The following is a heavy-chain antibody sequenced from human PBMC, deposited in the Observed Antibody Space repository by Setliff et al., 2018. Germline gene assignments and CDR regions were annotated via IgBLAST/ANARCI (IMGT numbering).Heavy chain of an antibody. Sequence: PSETLSLTCTVSGDPMSSRRYYWAWIRQPAGKGLEWIGQIYTSWSTNYNPSLKSRVTISLDTSNNQFSLSLSSVTAADTAVYYCARMIGFQYMGVWGKGTTVTVSS. CDR1: GDPMSSRRYY. V-gene: IGHV4-61*09. D-gene: IGHD3-16*01. CDR2: IYTSWST. CDR3: ARMIGFQYMGV. J-gene: IGHJ6*03.